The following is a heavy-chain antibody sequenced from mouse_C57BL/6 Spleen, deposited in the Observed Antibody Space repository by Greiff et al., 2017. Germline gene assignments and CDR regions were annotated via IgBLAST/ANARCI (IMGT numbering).Heavy chain of an antibody. J-gene: IGHJ1*03. Sequence: QVQLQQPGAELVKPGASVKLSCKASGYTFTSYWMHWVKQRPGQGLEWIGMIHPNSGSTNYNEKFKSKATLTVDKSSSTAYMQLSSLTSEDSAVYYCARGSLYGYDGDWYFDVWGTGTTVTVSS. CDR3: ARGSLYGYDGDWYFDV. V-gene: IGHV1-64*01. D-gene: IGHD2-2*01. CDR2: IHPNSGST. CDR1: GYTFTSYW.